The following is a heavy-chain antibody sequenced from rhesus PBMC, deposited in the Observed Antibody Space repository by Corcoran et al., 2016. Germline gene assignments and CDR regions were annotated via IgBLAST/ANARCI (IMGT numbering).Heavy chain of an antibody. D-gene: IGHD3-16*01. V-gene: IGHV4-122*02. J-gene: IGHJ4*01. CDR1: GYSISSGYGG. CDR2: ISYSGST. Sequence: QLQLQESGPGLVTPSETLSLTCAVSGYSISSGYGGSWIRQPPRKGLEWIGYISYSGSTSYKPSLKSRVTISRDTSKNQFSLKLSSVTAADTAVYYCARQRSGSYYYFDYWGQGVLVTVSS. CDR3: ARQRSGSYYYFDY.